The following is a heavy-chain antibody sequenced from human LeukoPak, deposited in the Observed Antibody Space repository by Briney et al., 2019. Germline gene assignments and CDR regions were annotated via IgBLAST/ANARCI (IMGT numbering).Heavy chain of an antibody. J-gene: IGHJ6*03. Sequence: SETLSLTCTVSGGSISNYYWSWIRQPPGKGLEWIGYVYHSGGTNYNPSLKSRVTISVDTSKNQFSLKLRSVTAADTAVYYCARVFDSGSQAYFYYMDVWGKGTTVTIFS. CDR2: VYHSGGT. CDR3: ARVFDSGSQAYFYYMDV. V-gene: IGHV4-59*01. CDR1: GGSISNYY. D-gene: IGHD3-10*01.